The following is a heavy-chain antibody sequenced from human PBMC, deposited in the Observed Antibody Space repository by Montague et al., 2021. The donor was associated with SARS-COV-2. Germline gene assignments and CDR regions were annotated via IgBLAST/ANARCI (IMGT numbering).Heavy chain of an antibody. D-gene: IGHD3-22*01. V-gene: IGHV4-59*08. Sequence: SETLSLTCTVSGGSISSYYWSWIRQPPGPGLEWNGYIYFSGSTDYNHALRRRVPPSVATSKTQSSLTLSPLTAADTAVYYCARHGRSSVIVNTPRGAFDIWGPGTMVTVSS. CDR1: GGSISSYY. J-gene: IGHJ3*02. CDR3: ARHGRSSVIVNTPRGAFDI. CDR2: IYFSGST.